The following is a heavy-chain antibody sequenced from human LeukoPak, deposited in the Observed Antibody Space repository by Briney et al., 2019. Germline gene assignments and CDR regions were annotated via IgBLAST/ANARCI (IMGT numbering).Heavy chain of an antibody. CDR3: ATEIVATFTGFVDYYYGMDV. D-gene: IGHD5-12*01. CDR1: GGTFSSYA. CDR2: IIPILGIA. V-gene: IGHV1-69*04. J-gene: IGHJ6*02. Sequence: SVKVSCKASGGTFSSYAISWVRQAPGQGLEWMGRIIPILGIANYAQKFQGRVTITADKSTSTAYMELSSLRSEDTAVYYCATEIVATFTGFVDYYYGMDVWGQGTTVTVSS.